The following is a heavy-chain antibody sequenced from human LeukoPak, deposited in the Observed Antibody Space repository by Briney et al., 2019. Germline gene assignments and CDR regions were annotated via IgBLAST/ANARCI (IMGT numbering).Heavy chain of an antibody. V-gene: IGHV1-18*01. CDR2: ISAYNGNT. J-gene: IGHJ4*02. CDR3: ARVIYGSGSYYFDY. CDR1: GYTFTSYG. Sequence: GASVKVSCKDSGYTFTSYGISWVRQAPGQGLEWMGWISAYNGNTNYAQKFQGRVTITADESTSTAYMELSSLRSEDTAVYYCARVIYGSGSYYFDYWGQGTLVTVSS. D-gene: IGHD3-10*01.